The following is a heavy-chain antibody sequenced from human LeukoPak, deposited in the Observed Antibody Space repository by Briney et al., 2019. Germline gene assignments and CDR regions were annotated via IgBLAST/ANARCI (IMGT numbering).Heavy chain of an antibody. CDR3: ARSEIAVADPFDY. J-gene: IGHJ4*02. CDR2: IIPIFGTA. Sequence: SVKVSCKASGGTFSSYAISWVRQAPGQGLEWMGGIIPIFGTANYAQKFQGRVTITADESTSTAYMELSSLRSDDTAVYYCARSEIAVADPFDYWGQGTLVTVSS. D-gene: IGHD6-19*01. CDR1: GGTFSSYA. V-gene: IGHV1-69*13.